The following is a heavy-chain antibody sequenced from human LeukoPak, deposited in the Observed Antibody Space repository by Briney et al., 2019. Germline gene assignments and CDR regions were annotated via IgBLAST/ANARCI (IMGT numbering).Heavy chain of an antibody. Sequence: SETLSLTCTVSGGSISSSSYYWGWIRQPPGKGLEWIGSIYYSGSTHYNPSLRSRVTISVDTSKNQFSLKLSSVTAADTAVYYCARSYLGFEVGYWGQGTLVTVSS. J-gene: IGHJ4*02. CDR3: ARSYLGFEVGY. CDR1: GGSISSSSYY. CDR2: IYYSGST. D-gene: IGHD7-27*01. V-gene: IGHV4-39*01.